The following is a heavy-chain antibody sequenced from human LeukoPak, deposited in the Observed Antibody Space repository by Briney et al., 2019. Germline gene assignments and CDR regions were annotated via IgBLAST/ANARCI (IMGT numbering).Heavy chain of an antibody. CDR2: IYHSGST. Sequence: SETLSLTCTVSGYSISSGYYWGWSRQPPGKGLEWIGSIYHSGSTYYNPSLKSRVTISVDTPKNQFSLKLSSVTAADTAVYYCARETSQKGAHYMDVWGKGTTVTISS. V-gene: IGHV4-38-2*02. CDR3: ARETSQKGAHYMDV. D-gene: IGHD3-16*01. J-gene: IGHJ6*03. CDR1: GYSISSGYY.